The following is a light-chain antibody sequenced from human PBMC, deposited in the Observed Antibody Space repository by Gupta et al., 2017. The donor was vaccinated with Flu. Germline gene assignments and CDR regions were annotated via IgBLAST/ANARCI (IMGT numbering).Light chain of an antibody. Sequence: GDRVTITCRATQSMRNWLAWYQQQPGKAPQLLIYMASTLESGVPPRFSGSGSGTEFPLTISRLQPDDFATYYCQQYDTYSGTFGQGTKVEIK. CDR3: QQYDTYSGT. V-gene: IGKV1-5*03. CDR2: MAS. J-gene: IGKJ2*01. CDR1: QSMRNW.